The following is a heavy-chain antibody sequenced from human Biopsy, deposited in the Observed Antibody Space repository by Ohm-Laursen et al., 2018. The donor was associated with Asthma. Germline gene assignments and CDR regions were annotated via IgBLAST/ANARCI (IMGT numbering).Heavy chain of an antibody. D-gene: IGHD3-9*01. CDR2: INAANGNT. CDR3: ARTYFDFLTGQVHDAFAM. Sequence: ASVKVSCKTSGYTFINYAIHWVRQAPGHSLEWMGWINAANGNTKYSQKFQGRLTISRDTSASTAYMDLSSLRPEDTAVYYCARTYFDFLTGQVHDAFAMWGQGTIVTVSS. V-gene: IGHV1-3*01. CDR1: GYTFINYA. J-gene: IGHJ3*02.